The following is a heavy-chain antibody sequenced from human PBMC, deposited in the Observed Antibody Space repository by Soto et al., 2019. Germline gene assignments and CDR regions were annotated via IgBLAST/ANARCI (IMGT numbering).Heavy chain of an antibody. CDR1: GGSISSYY. CDR2: IYYSGST. CDR3: ARSLGLGELSFYHVAPNYHYYYMDV. J-gene: IGHJ6*03. Sequence: SETLSLTCTVSGGSISSYYWSWIRQPPGKGLERIGYIYYSGSTNYNPSLKSRVTISVDTSKNQFSLKLSSVTAADTAVYYCARSLGLGELSFYHVAPNYHYYYMDVWGKGTTVTVSS. V-gene: IGHV4-59*08. D-gene: IGHD3-16*02.